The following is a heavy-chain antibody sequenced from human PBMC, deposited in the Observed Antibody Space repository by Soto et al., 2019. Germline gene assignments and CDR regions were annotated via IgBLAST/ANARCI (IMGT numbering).Heavy chain of an antibody. CDR3: ARGPLVVPDANGFDP. CDR2: IYYSGST. D-gene: IGHD2-2*01. J-gene: IGHJ5*02. CDR1: GGSISSGGYY. V-gene: IGHV4-31*03. Sequence: SETLSLTCTISGGSISSGGYYWSWIRQHPGKGLEWIGYIYYSGSTYYNPTHMSRVTRSVDAAKNQFSRRRASVTAADTVVYYCARGPLVVPDANGFDPWDQGILVIVSS.